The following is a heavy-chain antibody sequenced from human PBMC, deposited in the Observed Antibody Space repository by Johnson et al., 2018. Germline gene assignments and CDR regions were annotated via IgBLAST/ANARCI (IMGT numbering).Heavy chain of an antibody. V-gene: IGHV3-23*04. Sequence: VQLVESGGGLVQPGGSLRLSCAASGFTFSSYAMSWVRQAPGKGLEWVSGISGSGGSTYYADSVKGRFTISRDNSKNTQYLQMNRLRAEDTAVNYCAKEVKYYCDSSGFGGDVQRWGQGTLVTVAS. CDR3: AKEVKYYCDSSGFGGDVQR. CDR2: ISGSGGST. CDR1: GFTFSSYA. D-gene: IGHD3-22*01. J-gene: IGHJ1*01.